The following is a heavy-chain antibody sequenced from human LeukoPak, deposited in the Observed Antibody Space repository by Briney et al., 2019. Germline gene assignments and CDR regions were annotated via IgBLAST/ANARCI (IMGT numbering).Heavy chain of an antibody. CDR2: INHSGST. D-gene: IGHD6-6*01. Sequence: SETLSFTCAVYGGSFSGYYWSWIRQPPGKGLEWIGEINHSGSTNYNPSLKSRVTISVDTSKNQFSLKLSSVTAADTAVYYCARVRAARPFDYWGQGTLVTVSS. CDR3: ARVRAARPFDY. J-gene: IGHJ4*02. V-gene: IGHV4-34*01. CDR1: GGSFSGYY.